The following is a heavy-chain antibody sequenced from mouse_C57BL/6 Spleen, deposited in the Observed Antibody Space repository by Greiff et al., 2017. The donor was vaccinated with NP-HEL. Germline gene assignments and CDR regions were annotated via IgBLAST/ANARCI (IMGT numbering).Heavy chain of an antibody. J-gene: IGHJ4*01. V-gene: IGHV1-42*01. Sequence: VQLQQSGPELVKPGASVKISCKASGYSFTGYYMNWVKQSPEKSLEWIGEINPSTGGTTYNQKFKAKATLTVDKSSSTAYMQLKSLTSEDSAVYYCARGGSLYYYAMDYWGQGTSVTVSS. CDR2: INPSTGGT. CDR1: GYSFTGYY. CDR3: ARGGSLYYYAMDY.